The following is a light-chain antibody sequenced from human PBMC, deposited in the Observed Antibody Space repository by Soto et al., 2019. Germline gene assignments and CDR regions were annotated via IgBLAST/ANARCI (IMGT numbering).Light chain of an antibody. CDR2: GAS. Sequence: EIVMTQSPATLSVSPGERATLSCRASQSVSSNLAWYQQKPGQAPRLLIYGASTRATGIPARFSGSGSGTEFTLTISGLQSEDLAVYYCQQYNNWPPWTFGQGTKVEIK. J-gene: IGKJ1*01. V-gene: IGKV3-15*01. CDR1: QSVSSN. CDR3: QQYNNWPPWT.